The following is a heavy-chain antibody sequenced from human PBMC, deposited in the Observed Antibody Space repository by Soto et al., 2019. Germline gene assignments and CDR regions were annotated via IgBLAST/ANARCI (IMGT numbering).Heavy chain of an antibody. J-gene: IGHJ4*02. CDR1: GFTFSSYW. Sequence: EVQMVESGGGLVQPGGSLRLSCAVSGFTFSSYWMYWVRQAPGKGLEWVANIKGDGSEKNYVDYVKGRFTISRDNAKNSLYLQMNSLRVEDTAVYYCVSSLLRGQGTLVTVSS. CDR3: VSSLL. V-gene: IGHV3-7*01. CDR2: IKGDGSEK.